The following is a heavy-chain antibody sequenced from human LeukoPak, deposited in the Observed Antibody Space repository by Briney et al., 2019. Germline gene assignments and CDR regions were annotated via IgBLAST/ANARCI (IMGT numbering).Heavy chain of an antibody. CDR3: VTYQLLLYGFDY. Sequence: GGSLRLSCAASGFIFSNYAMSWVRQAPGKGLEWVSMFYSGGSTFYADSVKGRFTIARDSSKNTLYLQMNTLRAEDTAVYYCVTYQLLLYGFDYWGQGTLVTVSS. J-gene: IGHJ4*02. CDR1: GFIFSNYA. CDR2: FYSGGST. D-gene: IGHD2-2*01. V-gene: IGHV3-66*01.